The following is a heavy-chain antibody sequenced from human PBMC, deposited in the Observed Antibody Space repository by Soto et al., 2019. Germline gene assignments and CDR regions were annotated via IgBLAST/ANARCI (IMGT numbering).Heavy chain of an antibody. D-gene: IGHD6-13*01. V-gene: IGHV4-4*02. Sequence: SETLSLTCAVSGGSISSSNWWSWVRQPPGKGLEWIGEIYHSGSTNYKPSLKTRGTISVDKSKNQFSLKHSSVTAPDTAACYCARRSSWYMEFDYWDQGTMVTVSS. CDR3: ARRSSWYMEFDY. CDR1: GGSISSSNW. J-gene: IGHJ4*02. CDR2: IYHSGST.